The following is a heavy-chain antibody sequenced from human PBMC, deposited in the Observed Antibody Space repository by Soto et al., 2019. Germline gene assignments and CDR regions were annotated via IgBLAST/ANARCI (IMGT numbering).Heavy chain of an antibody. CDR1: GGSFSGYS. D-gene: IGHD3-10*01. CDR3: ARLASYGSGSYANRVYYYYGMDV. V-gene: IGHV4-34*01. CDR2: INHGGST. Sequence: PSETLSLTCAVYGGSFSGYSWTWIGQSPGTGLVWMGEINHGGSTNDNPALKSRVTISVDTSKNQFSLKLTSVTAADTAVYYCARLASYGSGSYANRVYYYYGMDVWGQGTTVS. J-gene: IGHJ6*02.